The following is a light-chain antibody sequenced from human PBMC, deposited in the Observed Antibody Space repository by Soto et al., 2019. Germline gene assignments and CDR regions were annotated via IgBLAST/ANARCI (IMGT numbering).Light chain of an antibody. CDR3: QTWGTGIVV. CDR2: LNSDGSH. Sequence: QPVLTQSPSASASLGASVKLTGTLSSGHSSYAIAWHQQQPEKGPRYLMKLNSDGSHNKGDGIPDRFSGSSSGAERYLTISSLQSEDEADYYCQTWGTGIVVFGGGTKLTVL. CDR1: SGHSSYA. V-gene: IGLV4-69*01. J-gene: IGLJ2*01.